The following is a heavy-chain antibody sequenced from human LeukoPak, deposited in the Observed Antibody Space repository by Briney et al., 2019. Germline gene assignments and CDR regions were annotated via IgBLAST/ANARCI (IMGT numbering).Heavy chain of an antibody. CDR2: ISSTGGTT. CDR1: GITFSSYG. V-gene: IGHV3-23*01. D-gene: IGHD3-22*01. CDR3: ARDVYDSSGFSGAFDI. J-gene: IGHJ3*02. Sequence: GGSLRLSCAASGITFSSYGMSWVRQAPGKGLEWVSSISSTGGTTYYADSVKGRFTISRDNSKNTLYLQMNSLRAEDTAVYYCARDVYDSSGFSGAFDIWGQGTMVTVSS.